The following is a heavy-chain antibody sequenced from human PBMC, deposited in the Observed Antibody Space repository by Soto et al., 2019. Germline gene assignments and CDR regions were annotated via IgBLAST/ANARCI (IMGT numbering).Heavy chain of an antibody. Sequence: SETLSLTCTVSGGSISSYYWSWIRQPPGKGLEWIGYIYYSGSTNYNPSLKSRVTISVDTSESQFSLNLTSVTVADTAVYYCARRPTGSGSSFFDDWGPGTLVTVSS. CDR1: GGSISSYY. V-gene: IGHV4-59*12. J-gene: IGHJ4*02. CDR3: ARRPTGSGSSFFDD. D-gene: IGHD3-10*01. CDR2: IYYSGST.